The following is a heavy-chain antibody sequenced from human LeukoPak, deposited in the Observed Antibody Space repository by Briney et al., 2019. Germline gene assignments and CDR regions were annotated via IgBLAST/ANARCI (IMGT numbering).Heavy chain of an antibody. J-gene: IGHJ4*02. D-gene: IGHD3-22*01. CDR1: GGSISTGDYY. CDR3: ARGYYYDSSGYYY. Sequence: SETLSLTCTVSGGSISTGDYYWNWIRQPAGKGLQYIGRIHSTGSTNYNPSLKSRVTISVDTSKNQFSLKLSSVTAADTAVYYCARGYYYDSSGYYYWGQGTLVTVSS. CDR2: IHSTGST. V-gene: IGHV4-61*02.